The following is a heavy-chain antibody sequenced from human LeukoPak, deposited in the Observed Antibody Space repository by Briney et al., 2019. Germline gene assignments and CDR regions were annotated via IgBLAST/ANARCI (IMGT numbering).Heavy chain of an antibody. J-gene: IGHJ4*02. V-gene: IGHV1-18*01. CDR3: ARVNGYSYGYEGYFDY. CDR2: INSYNGKT. D-gene: IGHD5-18*01. CDR1: GYTFSSYG. Sequence: ASVKVSCKASGYTFSSYGICWLRQAPGQGLEWMGWINSYNGKTNYAQKLQGRVTMTADTSTSTVCMDLRSLRSDDTAMYYCARVNGYSYGYEGYFDYWGQGTLVTVSS.